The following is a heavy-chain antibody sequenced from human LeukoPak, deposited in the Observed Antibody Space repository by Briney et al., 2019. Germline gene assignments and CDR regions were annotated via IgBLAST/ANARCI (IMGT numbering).Heavy chain of an antibody. CDR1: GYSLTTLA. Sequence: GASVKVSCKVSGYSLTTLAIHWVRQASGKGLEWMGHVDSEDGETKYAQRFQGRVTMTEDTSTDTAYMELSSLTSEDTAVYYCATDFRAGVIYAFDFWGQGTMVAVSS. D-gene: IGHD3-22*01. CDR3: ATDFRAGVIYAFDF. V-gene: IGHV1-24*01. J-gene: IGHJ3*01. CDR2: VDSEDGET.